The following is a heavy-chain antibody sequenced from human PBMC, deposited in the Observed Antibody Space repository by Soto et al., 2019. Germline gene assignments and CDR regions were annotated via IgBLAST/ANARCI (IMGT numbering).Heavy chain of an antibody. Sequence: EVQLVESGGGLVQPGGSLRLSCAGSGFTFSGYWMTWVRQPPGKGLEWVASVNQDGTQKFYVDSVKGRFTISRDNAKNSLSLQMISLRAEDTAVYYCARWESSDWYLGIWGQGTLVTVSS. CDR1: GFTFSGYW. D-gene: IGHD6-19*01. V-gene: IGHV3-7*03. J-gene: IGHJ4*02. CDR3: ARWESSDWYLGI. CDR2: VNQDGTQK.